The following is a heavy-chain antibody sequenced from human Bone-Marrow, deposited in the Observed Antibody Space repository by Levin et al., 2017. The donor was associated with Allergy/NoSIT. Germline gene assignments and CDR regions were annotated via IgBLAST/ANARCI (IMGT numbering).Heavy chain of an antibody. Sequence: PSETLSLNCTVSGGSIRSHYWSWIRQPPGKELESLGYIYYSGITNYNPSLKSRVTISVDTSNNQFSLKLTSVTAADTAVYYCVRSGYISSSHSFRWYFDLWGRGALVTVSS. J-gene: IGHJ2*01. CDR3: VRSGYISSSHSFRWYFDL. CDR1: GGSIRSHY. CDR2: IYYSGIT. D-gene: IGHD6-6*01. V-gene: IGHV4-59*11.